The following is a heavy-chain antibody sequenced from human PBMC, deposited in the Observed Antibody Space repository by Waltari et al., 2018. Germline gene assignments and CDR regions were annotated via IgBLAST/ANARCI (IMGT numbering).Heavy chain of an antibody. V-gene: IGHV1-2*02. Sequence: QVQLVQSGAEVKKPGASVTVSCKASGYTFTGYYMHWVRHAPGQGLEWMGWINPNSGGTNDGQKCQGRGNMTRETAISTAYMELSRLRSDDTAVYYWAREVGVGAEFWAFDIWGQGTMVTVSS. CDR2: INPNSGGT. D-gene: IGHD1-26*01. J-gene: IGHJ3*02. CDR1: GYTFTGYY. CDR3: AREVGVGAEFWAFDI.